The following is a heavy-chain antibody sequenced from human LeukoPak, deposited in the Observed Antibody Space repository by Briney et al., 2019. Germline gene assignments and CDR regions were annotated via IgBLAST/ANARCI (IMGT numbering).Heavy chain of an antibody. CDR1: GFTFDDYA. J-gene: IGHJ6*02. CDR3: AKDYYGDYYYGMDV. V-gene: IGHV3-9*01. D-gene: IGHD4-17*01. CDR2: ISWNSGSI. Sequence: GGSLRLSCAASGFTFDDYAMHWVRQAPGKGLEWVSGISWNSGSIGYADSVKGRFTISRDNAKNSLYLQMNSLRAEDTALYYCAKDYYGDYYYGMDVWGQGTTVTVSS.